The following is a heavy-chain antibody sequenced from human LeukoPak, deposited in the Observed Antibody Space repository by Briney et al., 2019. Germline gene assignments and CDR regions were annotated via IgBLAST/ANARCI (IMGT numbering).Heavy chain of an antibody. J-gene: IGHJ4*02. V-gene: IGHV1-2*02. CDR3: ARDPARWDYSNYAPTHFDY. Sequence: GASVKVSCKASGYTFTSYDINWVRQAPGQGLEWMGWINPNSGGTNYAQKFQGRVTMTRDTSISTAYMELSRLRSDDTAVYYCARDPARWDYSNYAPTHFDYWGQGTLVTVSS. CDR1: GYTFTSYD. D-gene: IGHD4-11*01. CDR2: INPNSGGT.